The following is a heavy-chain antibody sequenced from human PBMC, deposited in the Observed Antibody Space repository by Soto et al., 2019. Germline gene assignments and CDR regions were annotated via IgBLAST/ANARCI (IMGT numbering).Heavy chain of an antibody. D-gene: IGHD3-9*01. CDR3: AREGIFSALQCDYYYYYIDF. CDR1: GGTFSRYT. V-gene: IGHV1-69*04. CDR2: IIPILGIA. Sequence: ASVKVYCKASGGTFSRYTISWVRQAPGQGLEWMGRIIPILGIANYAQKFQGRVTITADKSTSTAYMELSSLRSEDTAVYYCAREGIFSALQCDYYYYYIDFCAKGTTVIVSS. J-gene: IGHJ6*03.